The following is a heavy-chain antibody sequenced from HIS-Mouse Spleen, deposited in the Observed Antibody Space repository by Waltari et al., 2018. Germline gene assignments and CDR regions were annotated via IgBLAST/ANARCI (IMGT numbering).Heavy chain of an antibody. CDR2: ISYDGSNK. D-gene: IGHD1-26*01. Sequence: QVQLVESGGGVVQPGRSLRLSCAASGFTFSSYGMHWCLQAPGKGLGWVAVISYDGSNKYYADSVKGRFTISRDNSKNTLYLQMNSLRAEDTAVYYCAKDLSGSYYNYFDYWGQGTLVTVSS. CDR1: GFTFSSYG. J-gene: IGHJ4*02. CDR3: AKDLSGSYYNYFDY. V-gene: IGHV3-30*18.